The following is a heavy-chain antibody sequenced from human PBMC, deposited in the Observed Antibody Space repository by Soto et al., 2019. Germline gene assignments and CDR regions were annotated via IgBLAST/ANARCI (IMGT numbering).Heavy chain of an antibody. V-gene: IGHV3-11*06. CDR1: RFTFSAYY. J-gene: IGHJ6*02. CDR2: ISGSSSYT. Sequence: QVPLVESGGGLVKPGGSLRLSCAASRFTFSAYYMSWIRQAPGKGLEWVSSISGSSSYTNYADSVRGRFTISRDNAKNSVYLQMNSLRAEDTAVYYCAREQGHSSSSTYGMDLWGQGTTVTVSS. CDR3: AREQGHSSSSTYGMDL. D-gene: IGHD3-22*01.